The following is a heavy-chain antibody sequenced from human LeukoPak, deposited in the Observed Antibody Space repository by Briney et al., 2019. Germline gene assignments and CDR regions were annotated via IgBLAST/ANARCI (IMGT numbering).Heavy chain of an antibody. J-gene: IGHJ4*02. CDR2: ISSSGSTI. V-gene: IGHV3-11*04. CDR1: GFTFSDYY. D-gene: IGHD6-13*01. Sequence: GGSLRLSCAASGFTFSDYYMSWIRQAPGKGLEWVSYISSSGSTIYYADSVKGRFTISRDNAKNSLYLQMNSLRAEDTAVYYCAIRNRGAAAGTEGNWGQGTLVTVSS. CDR3: AIRNRGAAAGTEGN.